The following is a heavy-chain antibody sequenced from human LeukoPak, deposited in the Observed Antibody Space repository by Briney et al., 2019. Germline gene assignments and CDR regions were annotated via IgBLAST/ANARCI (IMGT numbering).Heavy chain of an antibody. CDR2: ISSSGSTI. CDR3: VKDNPLDY. CDR1: GFTFTSYN. V-gene: IGHV3-48*01. J-gene: IGHJ4*02. D-gene: IGHD2-15*01. Sequence: GGSLRLSCAASGFTFTSYNMNWVRQAPGKGLEWISFISSSGSTIYYADSVKGRFTISRDNAKNSLYLYVNSLRPDDSAVYYCVKDNPLDYWGQGTLVIVSS.